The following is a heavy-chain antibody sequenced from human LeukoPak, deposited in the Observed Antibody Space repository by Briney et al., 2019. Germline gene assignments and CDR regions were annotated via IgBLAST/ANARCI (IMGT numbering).Heavy chain of an antibody. V-gene: IGHV4-59*01. Sequence: PSETLSLTCTASGGSISSYYWSWIRQPPGKGLEWIGYIYYSGSTNYNPSLKSRVTISVDTSKNQFSLKLSSVTAADTAVYYCARAASELLWFGESPGYYYYMDVWGKGTTVTVSS. D-gene: IGHD3-10*01. CDR3: ARAASELLWFGESPGYYYYMDV. J-gene: IGHJ6*03. CDR2: IYYSGST. CDR1: GGSISSYY.